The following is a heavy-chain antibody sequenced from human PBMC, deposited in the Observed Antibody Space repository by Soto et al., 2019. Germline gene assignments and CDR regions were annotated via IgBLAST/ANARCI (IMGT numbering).Heavy chain of an antibody. Sequence: ASVKVSCKVSGYTLTELSMHWVRQAPGKGLEWMGGFDPEDGETIYAQKFQGRVTMTEDTSTDTAYMELSSLRSEDTAVYYCASYDFWSGSYYYGMDVWGQGATVTVSS. CDR3: ASYDFWSGSYYYGMDV. V-gene: IGHV1-24*01. D-gene: IGHD3-3*01. CDR1: GYTLTELS. J-gene: IGHJ6*02. CDR2: FDPEDGET.